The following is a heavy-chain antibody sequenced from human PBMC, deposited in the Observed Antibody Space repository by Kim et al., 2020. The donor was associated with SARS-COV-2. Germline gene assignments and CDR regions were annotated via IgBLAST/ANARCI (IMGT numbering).Heavy chain of an antibody. J-gene: IGHJ6*02. CDR3: ARDTRDYYGMDV. Sequence: YVAASVKGRLTISGDNSNDPLYLRMNSLRAEDTAVYYCARDTRDYYGMDVWGQGTTVTVSS. V-gene: IGHV3-33*01.